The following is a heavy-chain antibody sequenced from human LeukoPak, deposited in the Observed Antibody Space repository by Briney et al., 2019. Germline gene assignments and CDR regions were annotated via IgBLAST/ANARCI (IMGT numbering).Heavy chain of an antibody. CDR3: ARRGGYNSFDY. CDR2: INHSGST. CDR1: GGSFSGYY. J-gene: IGHJ4*02. D-gene: IGHD5-24*01. Sequence: SETLSLTCAVYGGSFSGYYWSWIRQPPGKGLEWIGEINHSGSTNYNPSLKSRVTISVDTSKNQFSLKLSSVTAADTAVYYCARRGGYNSFDYWGQGTLVTVSS. V-gene: IGHV4-34*01.